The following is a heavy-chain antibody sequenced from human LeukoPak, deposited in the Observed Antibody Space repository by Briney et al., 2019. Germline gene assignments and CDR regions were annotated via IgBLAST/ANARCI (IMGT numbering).Heavy chain of an antibody. J-gene: IGHJ6*02. D-gene: IGHD3-9*01. CDR1: GGSISSYY. CDR3: ATALRGAYYDILTGYSNGYYYYGMDV. V-gene: IGHV4-59*01. CDR2: IYYSGST. Sequence: PSETLSLTCTVSGGSISSYYWSWIRQPPGKGLEWIGYIYYSGSTNYNPSLKSRVTISVDTSKNQFSLKLSSVTAADTAVYYWATALRGAYYDILTGYSNGYYYYGMDVWGQGTTVTVSS.